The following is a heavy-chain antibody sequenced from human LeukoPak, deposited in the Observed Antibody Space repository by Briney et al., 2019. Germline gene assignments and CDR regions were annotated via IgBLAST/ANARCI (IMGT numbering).Heavy chain of an antibody. CDR1: GFTFSSYW. CDR2: IKQDGSEK. V-gene: IGHV3-7*03. J-gene: IGHJ4*02. Sequence: PGGSLRLSCAASGFTFSSYWMSWVRQAPGKGLEWVANIKQDGSEKYYVDSVKGRFTISRDNAKNSLYLQMYSLRAEDTAVYYCAKDQGFSGSYLGYWGQGTLVTVSS. D-gene: IGHD1-26*01. CDR3: AKDQGFSGSYLGY.